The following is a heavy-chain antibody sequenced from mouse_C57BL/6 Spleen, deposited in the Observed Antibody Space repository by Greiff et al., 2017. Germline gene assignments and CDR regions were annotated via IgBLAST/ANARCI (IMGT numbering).Heavy chain of an antibody. Sequence: QVQLKQPGAELVRPGSSVKLSCKASGYTFTSYWMDWVKQRPGQGLEWIGNIYPSDSETHYNQKFKDKATLTVDKSSSTAYMQLSSLTSEDSAVYYCARGGYYHYYAMDYWGQGTSVTVSS. CDR3: ARGGYYHYYAMDY. J-gene: IGHJ4*01. D-gene: IGHD2-3*01. CDR2: IYPSDSET. CDR1: GYTFTSYW. V-gene: IGHV1-61*01.